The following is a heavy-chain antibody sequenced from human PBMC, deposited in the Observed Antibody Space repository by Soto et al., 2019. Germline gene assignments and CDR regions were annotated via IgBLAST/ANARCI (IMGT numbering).Heavy chain of an antibody. Sequence: QVQLVQSGAEVKKPGSSVKVSCKASGGTFSSYTISWVRQAPGQGLEWMGRIIPILGIANYAQKFQGRVTITADKSTSTAYMELSSLRSEDTAVYYCANDVGSSGFDPWGQGTLVTVSS. CDR2: IIPILGIA. J-gene: IGHJ5*02. CDR1: GGTFSSYT. CDR3: ANDVGSSGFDP. D-gene: IGHD1-1*01. V-gene: IGHV1-69*02.